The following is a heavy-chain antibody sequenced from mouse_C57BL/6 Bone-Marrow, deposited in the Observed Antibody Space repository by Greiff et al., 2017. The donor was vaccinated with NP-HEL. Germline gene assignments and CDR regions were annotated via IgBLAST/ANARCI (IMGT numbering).Heavy chain of an antibody. D-gene: IGHD4-1*01. CDR2: ISNGGGST. J-gene: IGHJ4*01. CDR3: ARRDWDGAMDY. V-gene: IGHV5-12*01. CDR1: GFTFSDYY. Sequence: EVKLMESGGGLVQPGGSLKLSCAASGFTFSDYYMYWVRQTPEKRLEWVAYISNGGGSTYYPDTVKGRFTISRDNAKNTLYLQMSRLKSEDTAMYYCARRDWDGAMDYWGQGTSVTVSS.